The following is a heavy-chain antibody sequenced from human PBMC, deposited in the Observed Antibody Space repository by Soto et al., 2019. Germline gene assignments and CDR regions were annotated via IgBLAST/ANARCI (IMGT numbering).Heavy chain of an antibody. CDR2: ISPSNGNT. Sequence: ASVKVSCKASGYSFPPDLITWVRQAPGQGLEWMGCISPSNGNTNYAQNFQGRVTLTVDISTTTAYMELRSLRSDDTAVYFCAGDIGISRFWWFDSRGQGTLVTVSS. V-gene: IGHV1-18*04. CDR1: GYSFPPDL. D-gene: IGHD1-20*01. CDR3: AGDIGISRFWWFDS. J-gene: IGHJ5*01.